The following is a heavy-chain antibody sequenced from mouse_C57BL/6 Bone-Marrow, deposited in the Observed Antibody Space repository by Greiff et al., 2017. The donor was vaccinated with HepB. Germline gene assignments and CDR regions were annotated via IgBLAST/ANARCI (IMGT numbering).Heavy chain of an antibody. CDR2: IDPENGDT. J-gene: IGHJ2*01. V-gene: IGHV14-4*01. Sequence: EVQLQQSGAELVRPGASVKLSCTASGFNIKDDYMHWVKQRPEQGLEWIGWIDPENGDTESASKFQGKATITADTSANTAYLQRSSLTSGDTAVYYGTTGYFDYWGQGTTLTVSS. CDR1: GFNIKDDY. CDR3: TTGYFDY.